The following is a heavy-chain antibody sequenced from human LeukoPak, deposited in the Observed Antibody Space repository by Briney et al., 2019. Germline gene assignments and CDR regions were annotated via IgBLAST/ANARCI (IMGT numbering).Heavy chain of an antibody. D-gene: IGHD4-11*01. V-gene: IGHV3-7*01. CDR2: IKQDGSEK. CDR3: ARATTAKRGSEGY. Sequence: GGSLRLSCAASGFTFSSYWMSWVRQAPGKGLEWVANIKQDGSEKYYVDSVKGRFTISRDNAKNSLFLQMNSLRAEDTGLYYCARATTAKRGSEGYWGRGTLVTVSS. J-gene: IGHJ4*02. CDR1: GFTFSSYW.